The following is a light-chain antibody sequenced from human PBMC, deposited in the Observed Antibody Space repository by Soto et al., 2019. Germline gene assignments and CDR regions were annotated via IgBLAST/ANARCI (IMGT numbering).Light chain of an antibody. Sequence: DIQMTQFPSSLSASVGDRVTITCRASQGIRNDLAWYQQKPGKAPKRLIYAASSLQSGVPSRFSCSGSGTAFTLAFYSLHPEDPPTFYSLQYGTSPLTFGQGTKVEIK. CDR3: LQYGTSPLT. V-gene: IGKV1-17*01. CDR2: AAS. J-gene: IGKJ1*01. CDR1: QGIRND.